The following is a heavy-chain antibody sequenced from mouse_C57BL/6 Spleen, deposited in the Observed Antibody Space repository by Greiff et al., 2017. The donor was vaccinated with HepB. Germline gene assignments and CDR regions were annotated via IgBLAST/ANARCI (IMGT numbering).Heavy chain of an antibody. D-gene: IGHD1-1*01. CDR2: IDPSDSYT. J-gene: IGHJ3*01. CDR1: GYTFTSYW. CDR3: ARIYYGSSYRGWFAY. Sequence: VQLQQSGAELVKPGASVKLSCKASGYTFTSYWMQWVKQRPGQGLEWIGEIDPSDSYTNYNQKFKGKATLTVDTSSSTAYMQLSSLTSEDSAVYYCARIYYGSSYRGWFAYWGQGTLVTVSA. V-gene: IGHV1-50*01.